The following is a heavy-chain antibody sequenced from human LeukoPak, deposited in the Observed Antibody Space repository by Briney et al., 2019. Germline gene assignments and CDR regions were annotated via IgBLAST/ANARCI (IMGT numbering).Heavy chain of an antibody. D-gene: IGHD3-10*01. V-gene: IGHV3-23*01. CDR1: GITLSNYV. CDR2: ISERGGST. J-gene: IGHJ4*02. CDR3: AKRGIVIRAVIIIGFHKEAYYFDY. Sequence: GGSLRLSCVVSGITLSNYVMSWVRQAPGKGLEWVSGISERGGSTNYADSVKGRFIISRGTSKNTVYLQMNSLRVEDTAVYFCAKRGIVIRAVIIIGFHKEAYYFDYWGQGILGTVSS.